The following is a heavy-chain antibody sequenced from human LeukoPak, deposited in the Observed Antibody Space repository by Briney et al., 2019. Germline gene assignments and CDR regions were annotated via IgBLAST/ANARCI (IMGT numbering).Heavy chain of an antibody. Sequence: GGSLRLSCAASGFTFSSHVMHWVRQAPGKGLEYVSAISSNGGSTYYADSVKGRFTISRDNSKNTLYLQMGSLRAEDTAVYYCVKDQDIVVVPAARGAFDIWGQGTMVTVSS. CDR1: GFTFSSHV. D-gene: IGHD2-2*01. CDR2: ISSNGGST. V-gene: IGHV3-64D*06. CDR3: VKDQDIVVVPAARGAFDI. J-gene: IGHJ3*02.